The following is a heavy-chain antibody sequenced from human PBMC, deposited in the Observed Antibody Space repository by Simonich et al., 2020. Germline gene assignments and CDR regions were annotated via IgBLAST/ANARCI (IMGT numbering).Heavy chain of an antibody. CDR1: GYTFPGYY. CDR3: ARGPRWTGDDAFDI. J-gene: IGHJ3*02. CDR2: SNPNSGGT. Sequence: QVQLVQSGAEGKKPGASVKVSCKASGYTFPGYYMNWVRQAPGQGLEWMGGSNPNSGGTNDAQNFQGRVTMTRDTSISTAYMELSRLGSDDTAVYYCARGPRWTGDDAFDIWGQGTMVTVSS. D-gene: IGHD7-27*01. V-gene: IGHV1-2*02.